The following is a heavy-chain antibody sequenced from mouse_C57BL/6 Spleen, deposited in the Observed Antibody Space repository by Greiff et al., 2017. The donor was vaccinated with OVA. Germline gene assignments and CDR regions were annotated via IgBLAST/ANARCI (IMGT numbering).Heavy chain of an antibody. CDR1: GYTFTSYW. CDR3: ARPYGSSTHWYFDV. Sequence: QVQLQQPGAELLKPGASVKLSCKASGYTFTSYWMHWVKQRPGQGLEWIGMIHPNSGSTNYNEKFKSKATLTVDKSSSTAYMQLSSLTSEDSAVYYCARPYGSSTHWYFDVWGTGTTVTVSS. D-gene: IGHD1-1*01. CDR2: IHPNSGST. J-gene: IGHJ1*03. V-gene: IGHV1-64*01.